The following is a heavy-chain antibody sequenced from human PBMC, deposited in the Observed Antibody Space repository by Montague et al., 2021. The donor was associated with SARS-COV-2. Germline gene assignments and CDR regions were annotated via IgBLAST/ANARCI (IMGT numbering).Heavy chain of an antibody. CDR2: IYYTGTI. J-gene: IGHJ4*02. V-gene: IGHV4-39*07. Sequence: SETLSLTCSVSGGSISITDRYWGWIRQPPGKGLEFIGTIYYTGTIYYNPSLKSRVTISRDTSKNQFSLKVTSVTAADTAVYYCARCLPTGMDGRGYFDFWGQGSLVTVSS. CDR3: ARCLPTGMDGRGYFDF. CDR1: GGSISITDRY. D-gene: IGHD3-9*01.